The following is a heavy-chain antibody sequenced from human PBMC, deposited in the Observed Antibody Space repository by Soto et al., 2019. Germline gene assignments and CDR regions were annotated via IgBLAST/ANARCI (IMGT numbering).Heavy chain of an antibody. Sequence: SETLSLTCTVSGGSISSYYWSWIRQPPGKGLEWIGYIYYSGSTNYNPSLKSRVTISVDTSKNQFSLKLSSVTAADTAVYYCAGVRPTMTIDYWGQGTLVTVSS. J-gene: IGHJ4*02. D-gene: IGHD3-22*01. CDR1: GGSISSYY. CDR3: AGVRPTMTIDY. CDR2: IYYSGST. V-gene: IGHV4-59*01.